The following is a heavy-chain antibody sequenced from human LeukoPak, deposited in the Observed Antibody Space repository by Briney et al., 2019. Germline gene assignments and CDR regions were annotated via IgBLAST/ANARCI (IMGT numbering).Heavy chain of an antibody. CDR1: GGSISSYY. V-gene: IGHV4-4*07. CDR2: IYRTGST. J-gene: IGHJ6*03. CDR3: ARGYYAPPVGYYYMDL. D-gene: IGHD3-10*01. Sequence: SETLSLTCTVSGGSISSYYWSWIRQPAGKGLEFIGRIYRTGSTTSNPSLQDRLTISIDTSKNQFSLQLTSVTAADTAVYYCARGYYAPPVGYYYMDLWGRGTTVTVSS.